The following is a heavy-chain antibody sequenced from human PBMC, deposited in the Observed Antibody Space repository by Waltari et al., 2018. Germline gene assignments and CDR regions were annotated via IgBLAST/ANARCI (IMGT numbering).Heavy chain of an antibody. CDR1: GGSISSYY. Sequence: QVQLQESGPGLVKPSETLSLTCTVSGGSISSYYWSWIRQPPGKGLAWIGYIYYSGSTNYNPSLKSRVTISVDTFKNQFSLKLSSVTAADTAVYYCARGGIVGATDAFDIWGQGTMVTVSS. V-gene: IGHV4-59*01. J-gene: IGHJ3*02. CDR2: IYYSGST. CDR3: ARGGIVGATDAFDI. D-gene: IGHD1-26*01.